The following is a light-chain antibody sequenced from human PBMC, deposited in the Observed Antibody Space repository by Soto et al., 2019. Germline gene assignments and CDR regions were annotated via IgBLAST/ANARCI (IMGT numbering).Light chain of an antibody. J-gene: IGKJ3*01. Sequence: DFVLTQSPLSLAVTPGEPASISCRSSQSLLDSNGNNYLNWYLQKPGQSPQLLIYMGSNRASGVPDRFSGSGSGTDFTLKISRVEAEDVGVYYCMQALQTPFTFGPGTKVEIK. CDR2: MGS. V-gene: IGKV2-28*01. CDR3: MQALQTPFT. CDR1: QSLLDSNGNNY.